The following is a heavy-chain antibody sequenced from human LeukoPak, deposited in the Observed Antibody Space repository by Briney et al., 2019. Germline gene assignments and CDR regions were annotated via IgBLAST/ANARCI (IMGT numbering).Heavy chain of an antibody. CDR2: ISSSSSTI. CDR1: GFTFSSYS. CDR3: ARVVADSSGYYYGGGFDY. D-gene: IGHD3-22*01. Sequence: GGSLRLSCAASGFTFSSYSMNWVRQAPGKGLEWVSYISSSSSTIYYADSVKGRFTISRDNAKNSLYLQMNSLRAEDTAVYYCARVVADSSGYYYGGGFDYWGQGTLVTVSS. V-gene: IGHV3-48*01. J-gene: IGHJ4*02.